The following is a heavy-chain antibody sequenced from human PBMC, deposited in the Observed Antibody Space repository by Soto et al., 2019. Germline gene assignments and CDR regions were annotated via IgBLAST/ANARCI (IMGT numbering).Heavy chain of an antibody. Sequence: ASVKVSCKASGYTFTSYGISWVRQAPGQGLEWMGWISAYNGNTNYAQKLRGRVTMTTDTSTSTAYMELRSLRSDDTAVYYCARDLKIYSSSAQFDYWGQGTLGTVSS. J-gene: IGHJ4*02. D-gene: IGHD3-22*01. CDR2: ISAYNGNT. V-gene: IGHV1-18*01. CDR3: ARDLKIYSSSAQFDY. CDR1: GYTFTSYG.